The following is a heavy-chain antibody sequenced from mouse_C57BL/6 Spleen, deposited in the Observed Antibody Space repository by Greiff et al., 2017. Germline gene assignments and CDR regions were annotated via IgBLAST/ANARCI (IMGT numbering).Heavy chain of an antibody. V-gene: IGHV1-26*01. J-gene: IGHJ2*01. D-gene: IGHD1-1*01. Sequence: EVQLQQSGPELVKPGASVKISCKASGYTFTDYYMNWVKQSHGKSLEWIGDINPNNGGTSYNQKFKGKATLTVDKSSSTAYMELRSLTSEDSAVYYCARALYYYGSTYFDYWGQGTTLTVSS. CDR1: GYTFTDYY. CDR3: ARALYYYGSTYFDY. CDR2: INPNNGGT.